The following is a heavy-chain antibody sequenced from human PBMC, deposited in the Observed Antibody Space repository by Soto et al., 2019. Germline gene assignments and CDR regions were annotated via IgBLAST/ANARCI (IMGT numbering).Heavy chain of an antibody. CDR2: IWYDGSDK. Sequence: QVQLVESGGGVVQPGRSLRLSCAASGFTFSSYGMHWVRQAPGKGLEWVAVIWYDGSDKFYADSVKGRFTISRDNSKIPLYLQILSLPAEDTAVYSFSKGGVTTLPLDSWGQGTLVTFSS. CDR1: GFTFSSYG. D-gene: IGHD4-4*01. CDR3: SKGGVTTLPLDS. J-gene: IGHJ4*02. V-gene: IGHV3-33*06.